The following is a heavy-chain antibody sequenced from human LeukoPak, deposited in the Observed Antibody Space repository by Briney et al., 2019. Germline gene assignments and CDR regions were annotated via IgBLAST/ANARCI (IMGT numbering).Heavy chain of an antibody. CDR3: AISSSWYGDSNPDY. Sequence: SETLSLTCTVSGGSISSSSYYWGWIRQPPGKGLEWIGSIYYSGSTYYNPSLKSRVTISADTSKNQFSLKLSSVTAADTAVYYCAISSSWYGDSNPDYWGQGTLVTVSS. V-gene: IGHV4-39*01. D-gene: IGHD6-13*01. CDR2: IYYSGST. CDR1: GGSISSSSYY. J-gene: IGHJ4*02.